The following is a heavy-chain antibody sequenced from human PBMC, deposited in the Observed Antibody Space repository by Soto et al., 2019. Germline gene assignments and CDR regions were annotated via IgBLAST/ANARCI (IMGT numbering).Heavy chain of an antibody. V-gene: IGHV3-23*01. CDR2: TRGNGEHT. CDR3: VTDSQSVAVSAVRVYGMDV. Sequence: DVQVLESGGGLVQPGGSLRLSCVGSGFTFSNFALTWVRQAPGKGLEWVSTTRGNGEHTYYADSVKGRFTVSRDNSKNALFLEMISLRAEDTAVHHCVTDSQSVAVSAVRVYGMDVWGQGTTVTVSS. CDR1: GFTFSNFA. J-gene: IGHJ6*02. D-gene: IGHD2-2*01.